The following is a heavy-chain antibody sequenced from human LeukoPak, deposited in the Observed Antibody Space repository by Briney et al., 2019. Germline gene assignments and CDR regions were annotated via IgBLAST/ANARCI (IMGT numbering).Heavy chain of an antibody. V-gene: IGHV3-30*02. J-gene: IGHJ4*02. CDR1: GFTFSSYG. CDR2: IRYDGSNK. Sequence: PGGSLRLSCAASGFTFSSYGMHWVRQAPGKGLEWVEFIRYDGSNKYYADSVKGRFTISRDNSKNTLYLQMNSLRAEDTAVYYCAKDRTIFGVVTRYYFDYWGQGTLVTVSS. D-gene: IGHD3-3*01. CDR3: AKDRTIFGVVTRYYFDY.